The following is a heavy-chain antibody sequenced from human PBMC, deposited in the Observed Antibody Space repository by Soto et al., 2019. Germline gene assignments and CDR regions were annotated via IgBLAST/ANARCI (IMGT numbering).Heavy chain of an antibody. CDR3: ARYFMVPVDYFDY. CDR2: VFYSGST. J-gene: IGHJ4*02. Sequence: PSETLSLTCTVSGASINTHYWSWIRQSPGKGLEWIGQVFYSGSTNYNPSLKSRVTISIDTSTKQFSLKLTSVTAADTAVYYCARYFMVPVDYFDYWGQGVLVTVSS. D-gene: IGHD3-10*01. V-gene: IGHV4-59*11. CDR1: GASINTHY.